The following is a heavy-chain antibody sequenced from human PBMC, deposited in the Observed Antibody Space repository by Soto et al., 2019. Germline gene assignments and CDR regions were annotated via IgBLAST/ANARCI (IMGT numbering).Heavy chain of an antibody. CDR2: IKSKNDGGTT. CDR3: TTDDPINRY. Sequence: PGGSLRLSCAASGFTFTNAWMSWVRQAPGKGLEWVGRIKSKNDGGTTEYAAPVKGRFTISRDDSKNTLYLQMSSLKTEDTAVYYCTTDDPINRYWGQGTLVTVSS. CDR1: GFTFTNAW. V-gene: IGHV3-15*01. J-gene: IGHJ4*02.